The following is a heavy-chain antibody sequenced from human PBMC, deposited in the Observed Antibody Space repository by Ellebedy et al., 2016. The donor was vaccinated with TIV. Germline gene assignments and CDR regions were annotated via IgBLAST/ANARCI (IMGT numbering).Heavy chain of an antibody. Sequence: SETLSLTCTVSGGSISDSAYYWGWIRQPPGTGLEWIGSIYYSGRTYYNPSLKSRVTISVDTSKNQFSLKLFSVTAADTAVYYCARHSGTSTWYVYYFDYWGQGTLVTVSS. D-gene: IGHD6-13*01. V-gene: IGHV4-39*01. J-gene: IGHJ4*02. CDR3: ARHSGTSTWYVYYFDY. CDR1: GGSISDSAYY. CDR2: IYYSGRT.